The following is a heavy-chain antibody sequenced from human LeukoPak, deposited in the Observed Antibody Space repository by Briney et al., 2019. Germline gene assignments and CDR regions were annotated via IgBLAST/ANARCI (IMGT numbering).Heavy chain of an antibody. V-gene: IGHV1-2*04. Sequence: VASVKVSCKASGYTFTGYYMHWVRQAPGQGLEWMGWINPNSGGTNYAQKFQGWVTMTRDTSISTAYMELSRLRSDDTAVYYCASDLGDLVRGVISGWFDPWGQGTLVTVSS. J-gene: IGHJ5*02. CDR3: ASDLGDLVRGVISGWFDP. CDR1: GYTFTGYY. CDR2: INPNSGGT. D-gene: IGHD3-10*01.